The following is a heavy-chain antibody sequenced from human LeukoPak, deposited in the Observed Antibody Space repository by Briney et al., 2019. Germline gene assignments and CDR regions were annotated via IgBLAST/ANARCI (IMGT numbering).Heavy chain of an antibody. D-gene: IGHD3-22*01. V-gene: IGHV1-18*01. CDR1: GYTFTSYG. CDR2: ISAYNGNT. Sequence: ASVKVSCKASGYTFTSYGISWVRQAPGQGFEWMGWISAYNGNTNYAQKLQGRVTMTTDTSTSTAYMELRSLRSDDTAVYYCARDQGEAGGDYYDSSGYYYSFDYWGQGTLVTVSS. CDR3: ARDQGEAGGDYYDSSGYYYSFDY. J-gene: IGHJ4*02.